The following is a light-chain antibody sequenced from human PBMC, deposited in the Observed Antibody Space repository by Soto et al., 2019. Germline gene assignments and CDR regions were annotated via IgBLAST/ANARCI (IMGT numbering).Light chain of an antibody. Sequence: IVLTQSPGTLSLTPGERATLSCRASQSVSSSYLAWYQQKPGQAPRLLIYGASRRATGIPDRFSGSGSVTDFTLTISSLQPEDSAVYYCQQYGSSPPFTFGPGTRVDIK. V-gene: IGKV3-20*01. J-gene: IGKJ3*01. CDR2: GAS. CDR3: QQYGSSPPFT. CDR1: QSVSSSY.